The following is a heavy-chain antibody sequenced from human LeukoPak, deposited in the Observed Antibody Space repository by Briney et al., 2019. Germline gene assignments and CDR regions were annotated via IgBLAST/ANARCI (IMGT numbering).Heavy chain of an antibody. J-gene: IGHJ4*02. Sequence: PGGSLRLSCAASGFTFSTYAMQWVRQAPDKRLEYVSGMSDNGDTIYYANSVGGRFTMSRDNSRSTLYLQMGSLRPEDTAVYYCARDGKAKNDYWGQGTLVTVST. D-gene: IGHD1-26*01. CDR3: ARDGKAKNDY. CDR2: MSDNGDTI. V-gene: IGHV3-64*01. CDR1: GFTFSTYA.